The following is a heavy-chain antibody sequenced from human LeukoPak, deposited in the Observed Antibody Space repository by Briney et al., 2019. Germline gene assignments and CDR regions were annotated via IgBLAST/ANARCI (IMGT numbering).Heavy chain of an antibody. CDR1: GYPFTSYD. Sequence: ASVKVSCKASGYPFTSYDINWVRQATGQGLEWMGWMNPNSGNTGYAQKFQGRVTITRNTSISTAYMELSSLRSEDTAVYYCARSADQRFGENWFDPWGQGTLVTVSS. J-gene: IGHJ5*02. D-gene: IGHD3-3*01. CDR3: ARSADQRFGENWFDP. V-gene: IGHV1-8*03. CDR2: MNPNSGNT.